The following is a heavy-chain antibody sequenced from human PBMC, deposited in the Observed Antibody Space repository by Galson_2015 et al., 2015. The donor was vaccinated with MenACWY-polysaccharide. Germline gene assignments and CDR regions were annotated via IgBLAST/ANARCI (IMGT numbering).Heavy chain of an antibody. CDR1: GASLRSGCDYS. D-gene: IGHD3-10*01. CDR2: IYYSGST. J-gene: IGHJ4*02. Sequence: TLSLTCSVSGASLRSGCDYSWTWSRPRPGTGLERNGYIYYSGSTYYNPSLKSRVIISQDTSKNQFSLNLVYVTAADTGVYYCARAPGGLWFGEYWGQGTLVTVSS. V-gene: IGHV4-31*03. CDR3: ARAPGGLWFGEY.